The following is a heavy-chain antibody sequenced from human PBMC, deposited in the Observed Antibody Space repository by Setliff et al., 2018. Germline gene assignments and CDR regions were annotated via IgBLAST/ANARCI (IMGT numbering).Heavy chain of an antibody. CDR3: TRSRGPRVVLAADFDF. CDR2: ISPYSGET. CDR1: GFRFTSFG. J-gene: IGHJ4*02. V-gene: IGHV1-18*01. Sequence: ASVKVSCKTSGFRFTSFGFSWVRQAPGQGLEWMGWISPYSGETNYAQKFQDRLTVTADTSSKTTYMELRSLTSDDTAVYFCTRSRGPRVVLAADFDFWGQGTLVTVLL. D-gene: IGHD3-16*01.